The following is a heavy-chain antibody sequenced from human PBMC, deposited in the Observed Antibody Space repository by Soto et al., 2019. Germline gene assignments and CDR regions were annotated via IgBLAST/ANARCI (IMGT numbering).Heavy chain of an antibody. D-gene: IGHD2-15*01. CDR3: ARDRRGGRRGASYYCYGMDG. Sequence: QVQLVESGGGVVQPGRSLRLSCAASGFTFSSYAMHWVRQAPGKGLEWVAVISYDGSNKYYADSVKGRFTITRDNSKNTLYLQMNNLRAEDTAVYYCARDRRGGRRGASYYCYGMDGWGQGTTVTVSS. CDR2: ISYDGSNK. CDR1: GFTFSSYA. J-gene: IGHJ6*02. V-gene: IGHV3-30-3*01.